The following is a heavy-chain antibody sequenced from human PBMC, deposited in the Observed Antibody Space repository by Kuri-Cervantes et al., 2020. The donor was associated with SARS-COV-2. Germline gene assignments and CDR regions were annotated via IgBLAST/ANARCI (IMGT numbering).Heavy chain of an antibody. CDR1: GGPISSSSYS. CDR2: IFYGGST. D-gene: IGHD3-16*01. J-gene: IGHJ4*02. V-gene: IGHV4-39*01. Sequence: SSPVSGGPISSSSYSWGCIRQPPGEGLQWIGIIFYGGSTYFNPSLKNRVTMSVDTVKNQFSLKMASVTAADTSVYFCARHHFGQSAIHFDNWGLGTPVTVSS. CDR3: ARHHFGQSAIHFDN.